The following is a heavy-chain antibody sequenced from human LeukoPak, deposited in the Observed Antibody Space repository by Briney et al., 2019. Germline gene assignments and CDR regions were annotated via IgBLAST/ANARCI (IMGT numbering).Heavy chain of an antibody. J-gene: IGHJ4*02. V-gene: IGHV3-23*01. CDR1: GFTFSGYA. CDR2: IRGSGGGT. CDR3: AKVSQPLQSLTRFDF. Sequence: PGGSLRLSCAASGFTFSGYAMSWVRQAPGEGLEWVSAIRGSGGGTYYADSVKGRFSISRDNSTNTRYLQMNSLRAEDTAVYYGAKVSQPLQSLTRFDFWGEETLDTVSS. D-gene: IGHD6-19*01.